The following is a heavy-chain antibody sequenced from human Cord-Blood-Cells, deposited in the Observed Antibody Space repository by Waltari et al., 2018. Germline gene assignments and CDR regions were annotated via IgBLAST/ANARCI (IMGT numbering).Heavy chain of an antibody. J-gene: IGHJ3*02. V-gene: IGHV1-3*01. CDR1: GYTFTSYA. CDR3: ARAPRYSSGWYAFDI. CDR2: INAGNGNT. Sequence: QVQLVQSGAEVKKPGASVKVSCKASGYTFTSYAMHWVRQAPGQRLEWMGWINAGNGNTKYSQKFQGRVTITRDTSASTAYMELSSLRSEDTAVYYCARAPRYSSGWYAFDIWGQGTMVTVSS. D-gene: IGHD6-19*01.